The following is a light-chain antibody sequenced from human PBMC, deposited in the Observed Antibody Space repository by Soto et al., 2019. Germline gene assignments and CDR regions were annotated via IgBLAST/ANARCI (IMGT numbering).Light chain of an antibody. V-gene: IGKV3-11*01. CDR3: QHRMNWPLT. CDR1: QIVSSY. Sequence: EIVLTQSPATRSLSPVERATLSFRASQIVSSYLLWYQQKPGQAPRLLIYDASNRASGTPARFSGSGSETDFTLTISSLEPEDFAVYYCQHRMNWPLTFGQGTRLEIK. CDR2: DAS. J-gene: IGKJ5*01.